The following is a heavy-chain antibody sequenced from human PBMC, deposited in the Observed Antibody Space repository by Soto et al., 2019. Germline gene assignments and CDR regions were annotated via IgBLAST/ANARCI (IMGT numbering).Heavy chain of an antibody. CDR3: AKCGAPAAGTAYYFDY. CDR2: ISGSGGST. D-gene: IGHD6-13*01. J-gene: IGHJ4*02. CDR1: GFTFSSYA. Sequence: GGSLRLSCAASGFTFSSYAMSWVRQAPGKGLEWVSAISGSGGSTYYADSVKGRFTISRDNSKNTLYLQMNSLRAEDTAVYYCAKCGAPAAGTAYYFDYWGQGTLVTVSS. V-gene: IGHV3-23*01.